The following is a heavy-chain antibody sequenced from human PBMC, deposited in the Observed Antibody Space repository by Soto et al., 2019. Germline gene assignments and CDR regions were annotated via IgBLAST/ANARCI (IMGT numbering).Heavy chain of an antibody. CDR3: AKDSAISSSWYGGEGGADYNWFDP. Sequence: EVQLLESGGGLVQPGGSLRLSCAASGFTFSSYAMSWVRQAPGKGLEWVSAISGSGGSTYYADSVKGRFTISRDNSKNTHXXQXNXXRAEDTAVYYCAKDSAISSSWYGGEGGADYNWFDPWGQGTLVTVSS. CDR1: GFTFSSYA. J-gene: IGHJ5*02. V-gene: IGHV3-23*01. D-gene: IGHD6-13*01. CDR2: ISGSGGST.